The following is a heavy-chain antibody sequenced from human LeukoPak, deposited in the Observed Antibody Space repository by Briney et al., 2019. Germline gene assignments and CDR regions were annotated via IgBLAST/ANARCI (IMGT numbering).Heavy chain of an antibody. Sequence: GGSLRLSCAASGFNFSTYWMTWVRQVLGKGLEWVANIREDGSEIYYVDAVKGRFSISRDNAKNSLYLQMNSLRAEDTAVYYCAREETYHSGSSAYLYYFDYWGQGTLVTVSS. J-gene: IGHJ4*02. CDR2: IREDGSEI. D-gene: IGHD3-22*01. CDR3: AREETYHSGSSAYLYYFDY. V-gene: IGHV3-7*01. CDR1: GFNFSTYW.